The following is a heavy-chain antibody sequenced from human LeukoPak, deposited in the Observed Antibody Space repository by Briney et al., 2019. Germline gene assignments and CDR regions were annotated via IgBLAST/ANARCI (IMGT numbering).Heavy chain of an antibody. D-gene: IGHD2/OR15-2a*01. J-gene: IGHJ5*02. CDR1: GGSISGSSYY. CDR3: ARDKGISSGSFDP. CDR2: IYYSGNT. Sequence: SETLSLTCTVSGGSISGSSYYWGWIRQPPGKGLEWIGSIYYSGNTYYNPSLKSRVTISVDTSKNQFSLKLSSVTAADTAVYYCARDKGISSGSFDPWGQGTLVTVSS. V-gene: IGHV4-39*07.